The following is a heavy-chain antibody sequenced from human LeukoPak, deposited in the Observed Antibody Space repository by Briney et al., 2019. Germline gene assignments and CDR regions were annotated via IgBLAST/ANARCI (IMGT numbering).Heavy chain of an antibody. Sequence: NTSETLSLTCAVYGGSFSGYYCSWIRQPPGKGLEWIGEINHSGSTNYNPSLKSRVTISVDTSKNQFSLKLSSVTAADTAVYYCARRIAARSKGILDYWGQGTLVTVSS. CDR1: GGSFSGYY. D-gene: IGHD6-6*01. J-gene: IGHJ4*02. V-gene: IGHV4-34*01. CDR2: INHSGST. CDR3: ARRIAARSKGILDY.